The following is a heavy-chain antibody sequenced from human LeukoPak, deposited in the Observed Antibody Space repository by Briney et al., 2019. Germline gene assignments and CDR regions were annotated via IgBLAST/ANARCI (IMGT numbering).Heavy chain of an antibody. V-gene: IGHV4-61*02. CDR2: IYTSGST. CDR3: ARTNYDILYALEI. CDR1: GGSISSGSYY. J-gene: IGHJ3*02. D-gene: IGHD3-9*01. Sequence: SETLSLTCTVSGGSISSGSYYWSWIRQPAGKGLEWIGRIYTSGSTNYNPSLKSRVTISVDTSKNQFSLKLSSVTAADTAVYYCARTNYDILYALEIWGQRTMVTVSS.